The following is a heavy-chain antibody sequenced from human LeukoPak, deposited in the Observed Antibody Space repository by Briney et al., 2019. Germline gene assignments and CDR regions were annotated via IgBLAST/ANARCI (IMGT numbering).Heavy chain of an antibody. V-gene: IGHV1-2*02. CDR1: GYTFTDYY. J-gene: IGHJ4*02. CDR2: IDPKSGGI. D-gene: IGHD2-15*01. Sequence: ASVKVSCKASGYTFTDYYMQWVRQAPGQGLEWMGWIDPKSGGINYAQKFQGRVTMTRDTSISTAYMELSRLTSDDTAVLDCGSRYCSSGSCYPDYWGQGTLVTVSS. CDR3: GSRYCSSGSCYPDY.